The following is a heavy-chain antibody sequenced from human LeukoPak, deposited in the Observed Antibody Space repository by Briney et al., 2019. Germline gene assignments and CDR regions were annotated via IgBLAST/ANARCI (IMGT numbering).Heavy chain of an antibody. CDR3: ARGTGYCSSTSCYPSGHYYGMDV. Sequence: ASVKVSCKASGYTFTSYDINWVRQATGQGLEWMGWMNPNSGNTGSAQKFQGRVTMTRNTSISTAYMELSSLRSEDTAVYYCARGTGYCSSTSCYPSGHYYGMDVWGQGTTVTVSS. J-gene: IGHJ6*02. V-gene: IGHV1-8*01. D-gene: IGHD2-2*01. CDR1: GYTFTSYD. CDR2: MNPNSGNT.